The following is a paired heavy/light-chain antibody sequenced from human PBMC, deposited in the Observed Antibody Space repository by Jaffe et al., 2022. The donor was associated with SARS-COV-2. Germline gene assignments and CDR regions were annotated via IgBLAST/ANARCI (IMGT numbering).Heavy chain of an antibody. D-gene: IGHD1-26*01. Sequence: EVQLVESGGGLVKPGGSLRLSCAASGFTFIDYSMNWVRQAPGKGLEWVSSISSSSSYIYYADSVKGRFTMSGDNAKNSLSLQMNSLRAEDTAVYYCARDLRTRWELHDAFDIWGQGTMVTVSS. CDR2: ISSSSSYI. CDR1: GFTFIDYS. V-gene: IGHV3-21*01. J-gene: IGHJ3*02. CDR3: ARDLRTRWELHDAFDI.
Light chain of an antibody. V-gene: IGLV2-14*02. CDR3: SSYTTSSTLV. J-gene: IGLJ1*01. CDR2: EVS. Sequence: QSALTQPASVTGSPGQSITISCTGTTSDVGKYNLVSWYQQHPGKAPKLMIYEVSNRPSGVSNRFSGSKSGNTASLTISGLQAEDEADFYCSSYTTSSTLVFGTGTKVTVL. CDR1: TSDVGKYNL.